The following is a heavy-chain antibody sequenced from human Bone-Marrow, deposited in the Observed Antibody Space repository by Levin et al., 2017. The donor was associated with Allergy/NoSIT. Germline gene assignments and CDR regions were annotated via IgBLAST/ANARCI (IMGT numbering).Heavy chain of an antibody. Sequence: AGGSLRLSCKGSGYIFTSYWIGWVRQMPGKGLEWMGIIYPDDSDTRYSPSFQGQVTLSADKSISTAYLQWSSLKASDTAIYFCARHARNDYGDLGPIDYWGQGTLVTVSS. CDR3: ARHARNDYGDLGPIDY. V-gene: IGHV5-51*01. CDR1: GYIFTSYW. CDR2: IYPDDSDT. J-gene: IGHJ4*02. D-gene: IGHD4-17*01.